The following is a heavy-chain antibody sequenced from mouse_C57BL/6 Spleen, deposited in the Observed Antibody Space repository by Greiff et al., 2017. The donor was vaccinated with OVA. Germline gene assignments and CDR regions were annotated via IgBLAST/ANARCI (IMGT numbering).Heavy chain of an antibody. Sequence: QVQLQQPGAELVKPGASVKLSCKASGYTFTSYWMHWVKQRPGQGLEWIGMIHPNSGSTNYNEKFKSKATLTVDKSSSTAYMQLSSLTSEDSAVYYCAREGSSGNYAMDYWGQGTSVTVSS. CDR1: GYTFTSYW. CDR2: IHPNSGST. CDR3: AREGSSGNYAMDY. J-gene: IGHJ4*01. D-gene: IGHD3-2*02. V-gene: IGHV1-64*01.